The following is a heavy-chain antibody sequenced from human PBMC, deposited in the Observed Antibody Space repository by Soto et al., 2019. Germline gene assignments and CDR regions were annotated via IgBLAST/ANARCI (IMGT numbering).Heavy chain of an antibody. J-gene: IGHJ6*02. V-gene: IGHV4-30-4*01. CDR3: ARGLVIRPYYYHGMDV. D-gene: IGHD3-9*01. CDR2: ISSIGST. CDR1: GGSISSGDYF. Sequence: QVQLQASGPGLVKPSQTLSLTCTVSGGSISSGDYFWSWIRQSPGKGLEWLGYISSIGSTYYNPSLKSRVSVSRDTSKNQFSLKLSSVTTTDTAVYYCARGLVIRPYYYHGMDVWGQGTTGTVSS.